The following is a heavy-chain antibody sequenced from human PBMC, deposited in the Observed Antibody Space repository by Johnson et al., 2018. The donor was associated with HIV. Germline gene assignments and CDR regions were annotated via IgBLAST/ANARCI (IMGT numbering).Heavy chain of an antibody. Sequence: QVQLVESGGGVVQPGRSLRLSCAASGFTFSSYGMHWVRQAPGKGLEWVAVIWYDGSNKYYADSVKGRFTISRDNSKNTLYLQMNSLRAEYTSVYYCAKDAYFSGGRCYGFGAFDIWDHGTMVTVSS. J-gene: IGHJ3*02. CDR2: IWYDGSNK. CDR3: AKDAYFSGGRCYGFGAFDI. D-gene: IGHD2-15*01. CDR1: GFTFSSYG. V-gene: IGHV3-33*06.